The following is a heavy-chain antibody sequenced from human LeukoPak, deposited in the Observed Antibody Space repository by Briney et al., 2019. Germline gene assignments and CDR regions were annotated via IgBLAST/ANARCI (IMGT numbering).Heavy chain of an antibody. J-gene: IGHJ4*02. CDR3: ARAPGPAGDSSGYHDY. D-gene: IGHD3-22*01. V-gene: IGHV4-39*07. Sequence: PSETLSLTCTVSGGSISSSSYYWGWIRQPPGKGLEWIGSIYYSGSTYYNPSLKSRVTISVDTSKNQFSLKLSSVTAADTAVYYCARAPGPAGDSSGYHDYWGQGTLVTVSS. CDR1: GGSISSSSYY. CDR2: IYYSGST.